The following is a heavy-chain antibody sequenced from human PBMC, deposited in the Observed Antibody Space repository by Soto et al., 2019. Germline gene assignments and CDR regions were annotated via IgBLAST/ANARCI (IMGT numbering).Heavy chain of an antibody. CDR2: IIPIFGTA. D-gene: IGHD6-13*01. CDR1: GGTFSSYA. CDR3: ARDAHYSSSWYFYFDY. V-gene: IGHV1-69*13. J-gene: IGHJ4*02. Sequence: SVKVSCKASGGTFSSYAISWVRQAPGQGLEWMGGIIPIFGTANYAQKFQGRVTITADESTSTAYMELSSLRSEDTSVYYCARDAHYSSSWYFYFDYWGQGTLVTVSS.